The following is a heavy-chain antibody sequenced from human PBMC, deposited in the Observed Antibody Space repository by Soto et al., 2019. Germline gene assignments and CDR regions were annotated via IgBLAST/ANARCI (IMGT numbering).Heavy chain of an antibody. CDR1: GFAFNTYD. J-gene: IGHJ6*02. CDR3: SRGYKDGGVDQYYYYGMDV. D-gene: IGHD3-10*01. CDR2: ISAHNGDT. Sequence: ASVKVSCKASGFAFNTYDITWVRHVPGQGLEWMAWISAHNGDTKFAQRFQDRVTVTTDTSTSTAYMELRGLTSDDTGFYYCSRGYKDGGVDQYYYYGMDVWRQGTTVTVSS. V-gene: IGHV1-18*01.